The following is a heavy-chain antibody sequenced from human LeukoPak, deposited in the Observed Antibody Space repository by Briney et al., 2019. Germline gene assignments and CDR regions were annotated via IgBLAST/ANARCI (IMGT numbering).Heavy chain of an antibody. J-gene: IGHJ4*02. CDR3: AGAPDSYCSGGSCYFTLDY. D-gene: IGHD2-15*01. V-gene: IGHV4-61*01. CDR1: GGSVSSGIYS. Sequence: PSETLSLTCTVSGGSVSSGIYSWSWIRQPPGKGLEWIGYIYYSGSTNYNPSLKSRVTISVDTSKNQFSLKLSSVTAADTAVYYCAGAPDSYCSGGSCYFTLDYWGQGTMVTVSS. CDR2: IYYSGST.